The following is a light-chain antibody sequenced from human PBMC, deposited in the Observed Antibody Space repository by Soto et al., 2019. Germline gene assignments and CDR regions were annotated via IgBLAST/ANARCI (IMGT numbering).Light chain of an antibody. CDR2: GAS. J-gene: IGKJ1*01. Sequence: EIVMTQSPATLSVSPGARATLSCRASQSVNSKLAWYQQKPGRAPRLLIYGASTRATGIPARFSGSGSGTEFTLTISSLQPDDFATYYCQQYNSYSWTFGQGTKVDIK. V-gene: IGKV3-15*01. CDR3: QQYNSYSWT. CDR1: QSVNSK.